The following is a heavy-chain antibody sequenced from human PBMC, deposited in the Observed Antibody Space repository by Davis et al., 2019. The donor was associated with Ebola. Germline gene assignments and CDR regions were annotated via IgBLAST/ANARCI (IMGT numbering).Heavy chain of an antibody. CDR2: IRSKAYGGTT. CDR3: TRDRRDSSSWYKFPRFPYFDY. D-gene: IGHD6-13*01. V-gene: IGHV3-49*03. J-gene: IGHJ4*02. CDR1: GFTFGDYA. Sequence: PGGSLRLSCTASGFTFGDYAMSWFRQAPGKGLEWVGFIRSKAYGGTTEYAASVKGRFTISRDDSKSIAYLQMNSLKTEDTAVYYCTRDRRDSSSWYKFPRFPYFDYWGQGTLVTVSS.